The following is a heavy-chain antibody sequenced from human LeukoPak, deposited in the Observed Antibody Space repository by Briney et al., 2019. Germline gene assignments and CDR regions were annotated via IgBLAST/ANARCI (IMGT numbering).Heavy chain of an antibody. CDR3: ARDVATRIDY. J-gene: IGHJ4*02. CDR1: GGTFSSYA. D-gene: IGHD1-26*01. V-gene: IGHV1-69*04. Sequence: SVKLSCTASGGTFSSYAISWVRQAPGQGLEWMGRIGPTLGIANYAQKFQGRVTITADKSTSTAYMELSSLRSEDTAVYYCARDVATRIDYWGQGTLVTVSS. CDR2: IGPTLGIA.